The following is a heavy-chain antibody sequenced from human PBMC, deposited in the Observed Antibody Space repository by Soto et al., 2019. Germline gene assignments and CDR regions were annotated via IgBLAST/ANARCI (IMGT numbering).Heavy chain of an antibody. CDR1: GFTFSSYG. V-gene: IGHV3-30*18. Sequence: QVQLVESGGGVVQPGRSLRLSCAASGFTFSSYGMHWVRQAPGKGLEWVAVISYDGSNKYYADSVKGRFTISRDNSKNTLYLQMNSLRAEDTAVYYCAKDSGWENDSYCYGMDVWGQGTMVTVSS. CDR2: ISYDGSNK. CDR3: AKDSGWENDSYCYGMDV. J-gene: IGHJ6*02. D-gene: IGHD6-19*01.